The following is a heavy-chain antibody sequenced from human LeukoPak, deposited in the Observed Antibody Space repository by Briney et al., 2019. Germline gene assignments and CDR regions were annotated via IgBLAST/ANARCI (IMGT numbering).Heavy chain of an antibody. CDR1: GFIFSSYW. J-gene: IGHJ4*02. Sequence: GGSLRLSCAASGFIFSSYWMTWVRQAPGKGLEWVSAISGSGGSTYYADSVKGRFTISRDNSKNTLYLQMNSLRAEDTAVYYCANLEVVLALWGQGTLVTVSS. D-gene: IGHD2-2*01. V-gene: IGHV3-23*01. CDR2: ISGSGGST. CDR3: ANLEVVLAL.